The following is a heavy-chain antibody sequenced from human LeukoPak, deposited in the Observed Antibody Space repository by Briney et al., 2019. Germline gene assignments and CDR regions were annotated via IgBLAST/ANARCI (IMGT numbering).Heavy chain of an antibody. J-gene: IGHJ3*02. D-gene: IGHD3-10*01. V-gene: IGHV3-30*04. CDR1: GFTFSSYA. Sequence: HTGGSLRLSCAASGFTFSSYAMHWVRQAPGKGLEWVAVISYDGSNKYYADSVKGRFTISRDNSKNTLYLQMNSLGAEDTAVYYCAREWRGPRHPDAFDIWGQGTMVTVSS. CDR2: ISYDGSNK. CDR3: AREWRGPRHPDAFDI.